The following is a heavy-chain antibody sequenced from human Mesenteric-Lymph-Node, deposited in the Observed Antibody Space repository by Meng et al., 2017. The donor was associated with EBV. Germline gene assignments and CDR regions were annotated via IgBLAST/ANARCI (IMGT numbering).Heavy chain of an antibody. D-gene: IGHD3-10*01. CDR3: ATGQGDSRYYFDS. CDR1: GFTLSTYW. Sequence: EIQLVGSGGGLVQPGESLRLFCAASGFTLSTYWMHWVRQAPGKGLVWVSRISSDGRSITYADSVKGRFTISRDNAKNTLYLQMNSLRVEDTAVYYCATGQGDSRYYFDSWSQGTLVTVSS. J-gene: IGHJ4*02. V-gene: IGHV3-74*01. CDR2: ISSDGRSI.